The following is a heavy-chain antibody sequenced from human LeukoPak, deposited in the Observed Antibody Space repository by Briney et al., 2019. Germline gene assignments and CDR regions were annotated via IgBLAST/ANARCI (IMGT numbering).Heavy chain of an antibody. CDR3: ASAYYDRRYFDL. CDR1: GGSISSSSYH. D-gene: IGHD3-22*01. J-gene: IGHJ2*01. CDR2: IYYSGST. Sequence: SETLSLTCSVSGGSISSSSYHWSWIRQPPGKGLEWIGYIYYSGSTNYNPSLKSRVTISVDTSKNQFSLKLSSVTAADTAVYYCASAYYDRRYFDLWGRGTLVTVSS. V-gene: IGHV4-61*01.